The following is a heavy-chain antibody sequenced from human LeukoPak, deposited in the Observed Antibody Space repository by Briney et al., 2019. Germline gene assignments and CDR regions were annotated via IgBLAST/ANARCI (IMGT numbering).Heavy chain of an antibody. V-gene: IGHV3-9*01. J-gene: IGHJ4*02. D-gene: IGHD6-13*01. CDR3: AKSALLYSSSWYTFDY. Sequence: GGSLRLSCAASGFTFVDYSMHWVRQAPGKGLEGVSGISWNCGSIGYADSVKGRFPISRDNAKNSLYLQMNSLRAEDTALYYCAKSALLYSSSWYTFDYWGQGTLVTVSS. CDR1: GFTFVDYS. CDR2: ISWNCGSI.